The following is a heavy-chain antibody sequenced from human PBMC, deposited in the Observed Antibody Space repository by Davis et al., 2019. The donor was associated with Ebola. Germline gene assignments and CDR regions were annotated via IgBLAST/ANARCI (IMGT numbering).Heavy chain of an antibody. J-gene: IGHJ6*02. CDR2: ISSLSSYT. V-gene: IGHV3-11*06. CDR3: ARGEKRWRQVYGMDV. CDR1: GFTFSDYY. D-gene: IGHD5-24*01. Sequence: GESLKISCAASGFTFSDYYMRWTRQAPGKGLEWVSYISSLSSYTNYADSVKGRFTISRDNAKNSLYLQMNSLRAEDTAVYYCARGEKRWRQVYGMDVWGQGTTVTVSS.